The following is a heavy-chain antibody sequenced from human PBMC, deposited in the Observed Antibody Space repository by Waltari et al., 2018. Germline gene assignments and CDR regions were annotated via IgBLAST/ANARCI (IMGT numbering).Heavy chain of an antibody. Sequence: QVQLQESGPGLVKPSETLSLPCPVSGGSLSSYYWSWIRQPAGKGLEWIGRIYTSGSTNYNPSLKSRVTMSVDTSKNQFSLKLSSVTAADTAVYYCARGVVGSTIHNWFDPWGQGTLVTVSS. CDR2: IYTSGST. CDR3: ARGVVGSTIHNWFDP. J-gene: IGHJ5*02. CDR1: GGSLSSYY. V-gene: IGHV4-4*07. D-gene: IGHD2-2*01.